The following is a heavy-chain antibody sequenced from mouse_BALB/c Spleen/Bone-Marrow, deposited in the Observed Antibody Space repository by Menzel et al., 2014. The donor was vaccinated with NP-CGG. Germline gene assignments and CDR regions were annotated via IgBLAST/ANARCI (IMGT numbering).Heavy chain of an antibody. V-gene: IGHV1-80*01. J-gene: IGHJ4*01. CDR2: IYPGDGDT. Sequence: QVQLKESGAELVRPGSSVKISCKASGYAFSSYWMNWVKQRPGQGLEWIGQIYPGDGDTNYNGKFKGKATLTADKSPSTAYMQLSSLTSEDSAVYFCARSELGRYYAMDYWGQGTSVTVSS. CDR1: GYAFSSYW. D-gene: IGHD4-1*01. CDR3: ARSELGRYYAMDY.